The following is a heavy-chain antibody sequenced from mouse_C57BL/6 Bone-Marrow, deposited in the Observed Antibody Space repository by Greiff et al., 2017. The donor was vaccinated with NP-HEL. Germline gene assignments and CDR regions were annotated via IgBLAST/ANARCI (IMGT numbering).Heavy chain of an antibody. V-gene: IGHV1-50*01. CDR2: IDPSDSYT. CDR3: AREGDYYGSSLDY. CDR1: GYTFTSYW. Sequence: QVQLQQPGAELVKPGASVKLSCKASGYTFTSYWMQWVKQRPGQGLEWIGEIDPSDSYTNYNQKFKGKATLTVDTSSSTAYMQLSSLTSEDSAVYYCAREGDYYGSSLDYWGQGTTLTVSS. D-gene: IGHD1-1*01. J-gene: IGHJ2*01.